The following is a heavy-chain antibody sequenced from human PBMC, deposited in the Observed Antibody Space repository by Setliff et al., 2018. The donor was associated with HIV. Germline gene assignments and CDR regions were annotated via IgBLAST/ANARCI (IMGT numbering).Heavy chain of an antibody. V-gene: IGHV1-69*13. CDR3: ATVFYYDSESFSLDY. J-gene: IGHJ4*02. CDR1: GGTFNNYA. Sequence: GASVKVSCKASGGTFNNYATSWVRQAPGQGLEWVGGIIPLFGTTNCALKFQGRVTMTANESTNTAHMELSSLRSADTAMYFCATVFYYDSESFSLDYWGQGMLVTVSS. D-gene: IGHD3-10*01. CDR2: IIPLFGTT.